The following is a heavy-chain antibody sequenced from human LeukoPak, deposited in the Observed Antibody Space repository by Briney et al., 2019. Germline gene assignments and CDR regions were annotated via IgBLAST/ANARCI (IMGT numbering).Heavy chain of an antibody. CDR1: GFTFSSYS. CDR2: ISSSSSYI. D-gene: IGHD2-15*01. J-gene: IGHJ4*02. V-gene: IGHV3-21*01. CDR3: ARDRLQSGSDY. Sequence: PGGSLRLSSAASGFTFSSYSMNWVRQAPGKGLEWVSSISSSSSYIYYADSVKGRFTISRDNAKNSLYLQMNSLRAEDTAVYYCARDRLQSGSDYWGQGTLVTVSS.